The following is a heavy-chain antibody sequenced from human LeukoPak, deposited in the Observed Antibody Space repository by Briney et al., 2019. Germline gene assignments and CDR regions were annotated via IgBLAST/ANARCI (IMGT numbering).Heavy chain of an antibody. CDR3: ARGWSRDILTGPEFDY. D-gene: IGHD3-9*01. Sequence: PGGSLRLSCAASGFTFSSYSMNWVRQAPGKGLEWVSYISSSSSTIYYADSVKGRFTISRDNAKNSLYLQMNSLRAEDTAVYYCARGWSRDILTGPEFDYWGQGTLVTVSS. V-gene: IGHV3-48*01. J-gene: IGHJ4*02. CDR2: ISSSSSTI. CDR1: GFTFSSYS.